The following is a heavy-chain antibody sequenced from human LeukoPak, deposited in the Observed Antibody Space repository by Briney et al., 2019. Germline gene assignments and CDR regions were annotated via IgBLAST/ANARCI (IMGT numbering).Heavy chain of an antibody. D-gene: IGHD6-13*01. J-gene: IGHJ6*03. CDR2: IYYSGST. CDR1: GGSISSSSYY. CDR3: ARTFRAAAATGYYYYYYMDV. V-gene: IGHV4-39*01. Sequence: SETLSLTCTVSGGSISSSSYYWGWIRQPPGKGLEWIGSIYYSGSTYYNPSLKSRVTISVDTSKNQFSLKLSSVTAADTAVYYCARTFRAAAATGYYYYYYMDVWGKGTTVTVSS.